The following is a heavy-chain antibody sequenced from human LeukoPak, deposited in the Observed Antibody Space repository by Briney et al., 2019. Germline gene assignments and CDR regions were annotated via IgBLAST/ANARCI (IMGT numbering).Heavy chain of an antibody. D-gene: IGHD2-15*01. J-gene: IGHJ4*02. V-gene: IGHV3-21*01. CDR1: RFTFSSYS. CDR2: ISSSSSYI. Sequence: GGSLRLSCAASRFTFSSYSMNWVRQAPGKGLEWVSSISSSSSYIYYADSVKGRFTISRDNAKNSLYLQMNSLRAEDTAVYYCARDSGEYCSGGSCSNFDYWGQGTLVTVSS. CDR3: ARDSGEYCSGGSCSNFDY.